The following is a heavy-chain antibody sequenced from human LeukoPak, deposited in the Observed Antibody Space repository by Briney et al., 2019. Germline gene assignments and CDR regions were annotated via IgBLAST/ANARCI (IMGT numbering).Heavy chain of an antibody. Sequence: ASVKVSCQASGYTFTDYYMHWVRQAPGQGLEWMGWINPNSGGTNYAQKFQGRVTMTRDTSISTAYMELSRLRSDYTAVYYCARVYLGVYYYGSSGYSHLDYWGQGTLVTVSS. CDR2: INPNSGGT. CDR1: GYTFTDYY. V-gene: IGHV1-2*02. CDR3: ARVYLGVYYYGSSGYSHLDY. D-gene: IGHD3-22*01. J-gene: IGHJ4*02.